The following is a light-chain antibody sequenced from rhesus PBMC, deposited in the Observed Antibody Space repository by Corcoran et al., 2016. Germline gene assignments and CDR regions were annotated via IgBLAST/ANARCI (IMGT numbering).Light chain of an antibody. V-gene: IGKV1-74*01. J-gene: IGKJ2*01. Sequence: DIQMTQSPSSLSASVGDRVTITCRASENVNTYLNWYQQRPGKAPKLLIYKASTLQSGVPSRFSGSGSGTDYTFTISTLQPEDVATYYCQHGYGTPFSFGQGPKWRSN. CDR1: ENVNTY. CDR2: KAS. CDR3: QHGYGTPFS.